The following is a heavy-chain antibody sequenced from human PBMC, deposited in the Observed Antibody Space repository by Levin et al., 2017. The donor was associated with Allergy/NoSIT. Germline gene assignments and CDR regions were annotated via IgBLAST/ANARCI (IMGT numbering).Heavy chain of an antibody. CDR1: GGSISSYY. CDR2: IYYSGST. V-gene: IGHV4-59*08. J-gene: IGHJ3*02. CDR3: ASSVAGTAYDAFDI. Sequence: SETLSLTCTVSGGSISSYYWSWIRQPPGKGLEWIGYIYYSGSTNYNPSLKSRVTISVDTSKNQFSLKLSSVTAADTAVYYCASSVAGTAYDAFDIWGQGTMVTVSS. D-gene: IGHD6-19*01.